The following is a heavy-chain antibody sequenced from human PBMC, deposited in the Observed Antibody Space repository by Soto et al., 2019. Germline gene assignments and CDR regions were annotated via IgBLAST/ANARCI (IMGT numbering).Heavy chain of an antibody. V-gene: IGHV4-59*01. CDR1: GGSISSYY. CDR2: IYYTGST. J-gene: IGHJ5*02. CDR3: ARDRWFDT. Sequence: SETLSLTCTVSGGSISSYYWSWIRQPPGKGLEWIAYIYYTGSTNYNPSLKSRVTISVDTSKNQFSLNLSSVIAADTAVYYCARDRWFDTWGQGTLVTVSS.